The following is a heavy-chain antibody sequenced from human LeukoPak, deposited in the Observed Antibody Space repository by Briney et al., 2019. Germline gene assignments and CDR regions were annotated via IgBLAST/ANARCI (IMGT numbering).Heavy chain of an antibody. CDR3: ARDFSRVSEY. Sequence: GRSLRLSCAASGFTFSSYGMHWVRQAPGKGLEWVAVISYDGSNKYYADSVKGRFTISRDNSKNTLYLQMNSLRAEDTALYYCARDFSRVSEYWGQGTLVTVSS. CDR1: GFTFSSYG. J-gene: IGHJ4*02. D-gene: IGHD6-13*01. V-gene: IGHV3-30*03. CDR2: ISYDGSNK.